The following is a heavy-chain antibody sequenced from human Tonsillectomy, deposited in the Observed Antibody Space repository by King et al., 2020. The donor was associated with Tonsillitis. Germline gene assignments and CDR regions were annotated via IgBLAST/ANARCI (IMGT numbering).Heavy chain of an antibody. D-gene: IGHD3-22*01. CDR2: VYHSGST. J-gene: IGHJ4*02. CDR3: ARLFYYDSSRFYFDY. CDR1: GYSISSGYY. Sequence: VQLQESGPGLVKPSETLSLTCVVSGYSISSGYYWGWIRQPPGKGLEWIASVYHSGSTYYNPSLKSRVTMSVDTSKNQFSLNLTSVTAADTAVYYCARLFYYDSSRFYFDYWGQGALVTVSS. V-gene: IGHV4-38-2*01.